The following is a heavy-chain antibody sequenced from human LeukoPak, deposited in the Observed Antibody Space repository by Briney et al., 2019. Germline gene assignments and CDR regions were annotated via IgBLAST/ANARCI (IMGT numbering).Heavy chain of an antibody. D-gene: IGHD5-24*01. CDR1: GYTFTGYY. CDR3: AKDMTYNDGRWEFDL. CDR2: INPNSGGT. Sequence: ASVKVSCKASGYTFTGYYTHWVRQAPGQGLEWMGWINPNSGGTNYAQKFQGRVTMTRDTSISTAYMELSRLRSDDTAVYHCAKDMTYNDGRWEFDLWGQGTPVTVSS. J-gene: IGHJ5*02. V-gene: IGHV1-2*02.